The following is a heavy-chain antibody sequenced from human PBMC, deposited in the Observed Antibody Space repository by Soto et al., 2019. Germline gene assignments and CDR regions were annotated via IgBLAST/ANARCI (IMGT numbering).Heavy chain of an antibody. CDR1: GFTFTSST. CDR2: IVVGSGST. D-gene: IGHD3-22*01. J-gene: IGHJ4*02. V-gene: IGHV1-58*01. CDR3: ASAASSVDYAGSLGY. Sequence: QMQLVQSGPEVKKPWTSVKVSCKASGFTFTSSTVHLVRQARAQLLEGVGWIVVGSGSTNYAQKFQERVTITRDMSTSNAYMELSSLRSEDTAVYHCASAASSVDYAGSLGYWGQGTLVTVSS.